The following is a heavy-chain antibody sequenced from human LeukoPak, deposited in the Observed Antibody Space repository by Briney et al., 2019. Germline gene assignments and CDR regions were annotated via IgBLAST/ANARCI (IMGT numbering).Heavy chain of an antibody. Sequence: GGSLRLSCAASGFTVSSNYMSWVRQALGKGLEWVSVIYSGGSTYYADSVKGRFTISRDNSKNTLYLQMNSLRAEDTAVYYCARAGYYYDSSGYYYVDYWGQGTLVTVSS. CDR1: GFTVSSNY. V-gene: IGHV3-53*01. J-gene: IGHJ4*02. D-gene: IGHD3-22*01. CDR3: ARAGYYYDSSGYYYVDY. CDR2: IYSGGST.